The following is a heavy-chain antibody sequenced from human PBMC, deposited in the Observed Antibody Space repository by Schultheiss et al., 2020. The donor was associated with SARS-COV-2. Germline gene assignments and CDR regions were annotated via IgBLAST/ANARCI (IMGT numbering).Heavy chain of an antibody. CDR2: ISYDGSNK. CDR1: GFTFSNAW. J-gene: IGHJ4*02. Sequence: GESLKISCAASGFTFSNAWMSWVRQAPGKGLEWVAVISYDGSNKYYADSVKGRFTISRDNSKNTLYLQMNSLRAEDTAVYYCARDTGAGDYWGQGTLVTVSS. V-gene: IGHV3-30*07. CDR3: ARDTGAGDY. D-gene: IGHD3-10*01.